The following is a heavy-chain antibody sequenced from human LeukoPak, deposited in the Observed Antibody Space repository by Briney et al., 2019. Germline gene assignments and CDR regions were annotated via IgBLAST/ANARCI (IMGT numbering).Heavy chain of an antibody. CDR1: GGSFSGYY. Sequence: SETLSLTCAVYGGSFSGYYWSWIRQPPGKGLEWIGEINHSGSTNYNPSLKSRVTISVDTSKNQFSLKLSSVTAADTAVYYCAKSGDSSGWYRVQGGFSEFDPWGQGTLVTVSS. D-gene: IGHD6-19*01. J-gene: IGHJ5*02. CDR2: INHSGST. V-gene: IGHV4-34*01. CDR3: AKSGDSSGWYRVQGGFSEFDP.